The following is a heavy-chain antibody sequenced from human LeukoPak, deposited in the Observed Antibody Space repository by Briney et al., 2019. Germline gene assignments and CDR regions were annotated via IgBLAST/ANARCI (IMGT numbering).Heavy chain of an antibody. CDR3: ASDRGGSWDY. J-gene: IGHJ4*02. CDR2: IYHSGST. CDR1: GGSISSGGYS. V-gene: IGHV4-30-2*01. D-gene: IGHD2-15*01. Sequence: SQTLSLTCAVSGGSISSGGYSWSWLRQPPGKGLEWIGYIYHSGSTYYNPSLKSRVTISVDRSKNQFSLKLSSVTAADTAVYYCASDRGGSWDYWGQGTLVTVSS.